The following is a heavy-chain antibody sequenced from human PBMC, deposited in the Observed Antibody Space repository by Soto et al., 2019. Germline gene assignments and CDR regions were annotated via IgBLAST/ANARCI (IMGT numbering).Heavy chain of an antibody. D-gene: IGHD2-15*01. V-gene: IGHV5-10-1*03. Sequence: EVQLVQSGAEVKKPGESLRISCKGSGYSFTSYWISWVRQMPGKGLEWMGRIDPSDSYTNYSPSFQVHVTISADKSISTAYLQWSSLKASDTAMYYCASQITEGGSGGSCYSGVDYWGQGTLVTVSS. CDR3: ASQITEGGSGGSCYSGVDY. CDR1: GYSFTSYW. CDR2: IDPSDSYT. J-gene: IGHJ4*02.